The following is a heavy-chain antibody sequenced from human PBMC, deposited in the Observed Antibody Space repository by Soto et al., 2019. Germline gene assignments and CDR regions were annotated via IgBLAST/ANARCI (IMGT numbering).Heavy chain of an antibody. CDR2: IWNTGNTK. CDR1: GFTFSSHG. J-gene: IGHJ4*02. Sequence: GGSLRLSCVASGFTFSSHGMNWVRQAPGKGLEWVALIWNTGNTKYYTESVKGRFTIFRDNSRNTLYLEVSSVRAEDTGIYYCASVIGGDSEYYFDYWGQGTLVTVSS. V-gene: IGHV3-33*01. CDR3: ASVIGGDSEYYFDY. D-gene: IGHD4-17*01.